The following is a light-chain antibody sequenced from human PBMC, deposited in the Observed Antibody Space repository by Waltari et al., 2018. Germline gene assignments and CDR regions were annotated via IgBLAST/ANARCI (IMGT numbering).Light chain of an antibody. V-gene: IGLV2-8*01. CDR2: EVS. CDR1: RSDVGGYNY. J-gene: IGLJ3*02. CDR3: SSYAGNDNFEV. Sequence: QSALTQPPSASGSPGPSLTISCTGPRSDVGGYNYVSWYQPHPGNAPNLMIYEVSKRPSGVPDRVSGAKSGNTAALTVSGLQAEDEADYYCSSYAGNDNFEVFGGGTKLTVL.